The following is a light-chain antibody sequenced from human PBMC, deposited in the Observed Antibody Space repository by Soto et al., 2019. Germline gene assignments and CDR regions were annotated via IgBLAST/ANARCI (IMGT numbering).Light chain of an antibody. CDR1: QSISSW. CDR2: DAS. CDR3: QQYNSYSPLT. Sequence: DIQMTQSPSTLSASVVDRVTITCRASQSISSWLAWYQQKPGKAPKLLIYDASSLESGVPSRFSGSGSGTDFTLTISSLQPDDFATYYCQQYNSYSPLTFGGGTKVDIK. V-gene: IGKV1-5*01. J-gene: IGKJ4*01.